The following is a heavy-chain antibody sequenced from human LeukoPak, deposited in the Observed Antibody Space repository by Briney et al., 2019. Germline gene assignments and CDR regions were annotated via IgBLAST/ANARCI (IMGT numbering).Heavy chain of an antibody. V-gene: IGHV4-39*01. D-gene: IGHD2-21*01. CDR1: GGSISSSSYY. Sequence: SETLSLTCTVSGGSISSSSYYWGWIRQPPGKGLEWIGSIYYSGSTYYSPSLESRVTISVDTSKNQFSLRLSSVTAADTAVYYCARQALWFFDQWGQGTLDTVSS. CDR3: ARQALWFFDQ. J-gene: IGHJ4*02. CDR2: IYYSGST.